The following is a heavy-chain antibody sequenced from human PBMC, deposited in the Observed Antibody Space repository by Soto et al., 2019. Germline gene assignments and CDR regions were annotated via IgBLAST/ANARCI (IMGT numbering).Heavy chain of an antibody. CDR3: ERGGTPIDY. J-gene: IGHJ4*02. CDR1: GYTFTNFG. V-gene: IGHV1-18*01. D-gene: IGHD3-16*01. CDR2: IRAYNGNT. Sequence: QVQLVQSGAEVKKPGASVKVSCKASGYTFTNFGISWVRLAPGQGHEWMGWIRAYNGNTNYAQNFQGRVTMTTDTSTSTAYMELRSLRPDDTAVYYCERGGTPIDYWGQGTLVTVSS.